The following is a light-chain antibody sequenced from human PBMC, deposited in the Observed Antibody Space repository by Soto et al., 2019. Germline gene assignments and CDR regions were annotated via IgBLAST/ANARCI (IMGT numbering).Light chain of an antibody. CDR1: QGIDNY. CDR2: AAS. Sequence: IQLTQSPSSLSASVGDRVTITCRASQGIDNYLAWYQQKPGKAPKLLIHAASALRGGVPSRFSGSGSGTDFTLTISSLQPEDFATYYCQHLDSYPFTFGQGTRLEIK. CDR3: QHLDSYPFT. V-gene: IGKV1-9*01. J-gene: IGKJ5*01.